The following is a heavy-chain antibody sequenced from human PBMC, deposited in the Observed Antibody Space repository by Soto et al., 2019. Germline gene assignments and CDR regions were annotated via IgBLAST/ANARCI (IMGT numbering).Heavy chain of an antibody. V-gene: IGHV4-34*01. J-gene: IGHJ6*03. CDR1: GSTLGRYY. CDR2: MKHSAST. Sequence: PSEILRRPCTVCGSTLGRYYWSWLLQPPRKGLEWIGEMKHSASTTDNPSLESRVTISVDTSKNQCSLKLSSVTAADTAVYYCARGLGGGSCLFCYYYYMDVWGKGTTVTVSS. D-gene: IGHD2-15*01. CDR3: ARGLGGGSCLFCYYYYMDV.